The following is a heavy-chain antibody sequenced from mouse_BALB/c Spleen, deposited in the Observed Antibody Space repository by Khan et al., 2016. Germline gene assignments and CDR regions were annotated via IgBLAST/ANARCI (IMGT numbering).Heavy chain of an antibody. CDR3: ARHWPSTMDY. J-gene: IGHJ4*01. D-gene: IGHD2-10*02. CDR2: INTFTGHS. V-gene: IGHV9-1*02. Sequence: QIQLVQSGPELQKPGETVKIPCKASGYTFTNYGMIWVKQAPGMDLKWMCWINTFTGHSSYSDDFKGRFAFSLEPSASTVYLQINNLKNEEMATYFCARHWPSTMDYWAQGTTGTVTS. CDR1: GYTFTNYG.